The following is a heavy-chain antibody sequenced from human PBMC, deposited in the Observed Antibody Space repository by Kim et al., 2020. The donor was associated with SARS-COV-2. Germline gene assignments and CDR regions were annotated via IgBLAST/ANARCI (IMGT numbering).Heavy chain of an antibody. CDR3: ATGSFGVVITPFDP. J-gene: IGHJ5*02. Sequence: TPSCKSRVTISVDTSKNRFSLKLSSLTAADTAVYYCATGSFGVVITPFDPWGQGTLVTVSS. V-gene: IGHV4-30-2*05. D-gene: IGHD3-3*01.